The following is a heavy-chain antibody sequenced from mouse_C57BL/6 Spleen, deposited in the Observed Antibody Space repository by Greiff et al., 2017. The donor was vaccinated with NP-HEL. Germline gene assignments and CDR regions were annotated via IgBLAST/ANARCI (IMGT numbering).Heavy chain of an antibody. CDR1: GFTFSDFY. J-gene: IGHJ4*01. CDR3: AREGDSKCAMDY. Sequence: EVKVVESGGGLVQSGRSLRLSCATSGFTFSDFYMEWVRQAPGKGLEWIAASRNKANDYTTEYSASVKGRFIVSRDTSQSILYLQMNALRAEDTAIYYCAREGDSKCAMDYWGQGTSVTVSS. D-gene: IGHD2-5*01. CDR2: SRNKANDYTT. V-gene: IGHV7-1*01.